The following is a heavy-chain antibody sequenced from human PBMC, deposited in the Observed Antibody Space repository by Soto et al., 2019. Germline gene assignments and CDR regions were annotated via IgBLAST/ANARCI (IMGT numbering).Heavy chain of an antibody. Sequence: PGGSLRLSCAASGFTFSSYGMHWVRQAPGKGLEWVAVIWYDGSNKYYADSVKGRFTISRDNSKNTLYLQMNSLRAEDTAVYYCARDAGSSGYYFDYWGQGTLVTVSS. CDR3: ARDAGSSGYYFDY. J-gene: IGHJ4*02. CDR1: GFTFSSYG. D-gene: IGHD3-22*01. V-gene: IGHV3-33*01. CDR2: IWYDGSNK.